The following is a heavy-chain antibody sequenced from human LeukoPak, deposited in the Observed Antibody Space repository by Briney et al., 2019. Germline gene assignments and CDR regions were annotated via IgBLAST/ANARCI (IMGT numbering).Heavy chain of an antibody. J-gene: IGHJ5*02. V-gene: IGHV4-34*01. CDR3: ARGIVGATWFDP. Sequence: KTSETLSLTCAVYGGSFSGYYGGWISQPPPKGREWIGEVNHRVSTNYNPSLKSRVTISVDTSKNQFSLKVSSVTAADTAVYYCARGIVGATWFDPWGQGTLVTVSS. CDR2: VNHRVST. CDR1: GGSFSGYY. D-gene: IGHD1-26*01.